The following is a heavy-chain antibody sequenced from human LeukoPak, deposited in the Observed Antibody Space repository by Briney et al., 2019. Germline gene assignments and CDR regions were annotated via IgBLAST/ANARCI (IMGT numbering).Heavy chain of an antibody. CDR2: IYYRSKWYN. CDR1: GDSVSSNSAA. V-gene: IGHV6-1*01. Sequence: SQTLSLTCAISGDSVSSNSAAWNWIRQSPSRGLEWLGRIYYRSKWYNDYAVSVKSRITINPDTSKNQFSLQLNSVTPEDTAVYYCAGGSRHDYKAYYFDYWGQGTLVTVSS. D-gene: IGHD5-12*01. J-gene: IGHJ4*02. CDR3: AGGSRHDYKAYYFDY.